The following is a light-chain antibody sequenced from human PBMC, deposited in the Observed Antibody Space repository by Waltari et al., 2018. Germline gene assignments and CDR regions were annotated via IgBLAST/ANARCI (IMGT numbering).Light chain of an antibody. CDR3: CSYAGTYTFV. CDR1: NSDVGGFNF. V-gene: IGLV2-11*01. Sequence: QSALTQPRSVSGSPGQSVTISCTESNSDVGGFNFFSWYQHHPGKAPKLMIYDMNVLPSGGPDRFSGSKSGNTASLTISGLQPEDEADYYCCSYAGTYTFVFGGGTKLTVL. J-gene: IGLJ2*01. CDR2: DMN.